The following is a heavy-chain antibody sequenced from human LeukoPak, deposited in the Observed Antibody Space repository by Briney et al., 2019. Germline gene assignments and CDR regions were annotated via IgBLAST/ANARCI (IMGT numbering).Heavy chain of an antibody. D-gene: IGHD2-2*01. Sequence: PSETLSLTCAVYGGSFSGYYWSWIRQPPGKGLEWIGEINHSGSTYYNPSLKSRVTISVDTSKNQFSLKLSSVTAADTAVYYCARQRGCSSTSCYVGASYYMDVWGKGTTVTISS. CDR3: ARQRGCSSTSCYVGASYYMDV. J-gene: IGHJ6*03. V-gene: IGHV4-34*01. CDR2: INHSGST. CDR1: GGSFSGYY.